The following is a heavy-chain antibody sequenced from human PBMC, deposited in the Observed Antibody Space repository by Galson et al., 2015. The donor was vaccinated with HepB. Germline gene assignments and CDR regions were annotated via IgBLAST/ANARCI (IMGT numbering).Heavy chain of an antibody. CDR3: ARGGDGELWGGDAFDI. V-gene: IGHV1-69*06. CDR1: GGTFSSYA. Sequence: SVKVSCKASGGTFSSYAISWVRQAPGQGLEWMGGIIPIFGTANYAQKFQGRFTITADKSTSTAYMELSSLRSEDTAVYYCARGGDGELWGGDAFDIWGQGTMVTVSS. J-gene: IGHJ3*02. D-gene: IGHD3-10*01. CDR2: IIPIFGTA.